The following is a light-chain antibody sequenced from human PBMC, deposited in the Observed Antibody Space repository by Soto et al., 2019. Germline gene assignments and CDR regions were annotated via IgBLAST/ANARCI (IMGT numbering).Light chain of an antibody. CDR1: QSISSW. J-gene: IGKJ1*01. Sequence: DIQMTQSPSTLSASVGDRFIMTCRASQSISSWLAWYQQKPGKAPKLLIYKASSLESGVPSRFSGSGSGTEFTLTISSLQPDDFATYYCQQYNSYWTFGQGTKVNI. V-gene: IGKV1-5*03. CDR3: QQYNSYWT. CDR2: KAS.